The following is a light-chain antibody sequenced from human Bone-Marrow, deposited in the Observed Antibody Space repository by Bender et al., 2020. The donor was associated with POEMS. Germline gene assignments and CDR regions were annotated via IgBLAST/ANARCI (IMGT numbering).Light chain of an antibody. CDR3: QSYDNSLGGWV. V-gene: IGLV2-8*01. CDR1: SNDVGGYNF. CDR2: EVS. Sequence: QSALTQPPSASGSPGQSVTISCTGTSNDVGGYNFVSWYQQLPGKAPKLMIYEVSKRPSGVPDRFSGSKSGTSASLAITGLQAEDEGDYYCQSYDNSLGGWVFGGGTKLTVL. J-gene: IGLJ3*02.